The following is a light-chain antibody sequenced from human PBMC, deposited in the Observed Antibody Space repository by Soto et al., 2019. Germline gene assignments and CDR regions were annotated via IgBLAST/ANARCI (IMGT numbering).Light chain of an antibody. CDR1: SSDVGRYNY. CDR3: CSYAGSNTYV. CDR2: EVS. V-gene: IGLV2-14*01. Sequence: QSVLTQPASVSGSPGQSITISCTGASSDVGRYNYVSWYQLHPGKAPKLIIYEVSNRPSGVSNRFSGSKSGNTASLTISGLQAEDEADYYCCSYAGSNTYVFGSETKVTVL. J-gene: IGLJ1*01.